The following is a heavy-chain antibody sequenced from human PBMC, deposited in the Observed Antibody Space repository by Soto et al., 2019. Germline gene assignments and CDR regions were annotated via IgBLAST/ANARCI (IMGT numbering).Heavy chain of an antibody. Sequence: QLQLQESGPGLVQHSETLSLTCFVSGGSISSNNYYWGWIRQPPGKGLEWIGSMSYSRSTYYNPSLKSRVTISVDTSKNQFSLKLTSVTAADTAVYYCASHLRHTNWGGGYFDYWGQGPLVTVSS. CDR3: ASHLRHTNWGGGYFDY. J-gene: IGHJ4*02. CDR2: MSYSRST. D-gene: IGHD7-27*01. CDR1: GGSISSNNYY. V-gene: IGHV4-39*01.